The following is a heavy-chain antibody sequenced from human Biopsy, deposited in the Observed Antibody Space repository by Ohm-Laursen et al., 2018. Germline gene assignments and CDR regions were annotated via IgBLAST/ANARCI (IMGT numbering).Heavy chain of an antibody. Sequence: SLRLSLAACVFTFRGLSFNWVRNAPGPGPGWGLYSSASANHIYYTYSVKGRCSVSRVNGKNSVYLQMNSRRVEVAAVYYCLRDGETKYCKHGLCRSDFWGPGTQVTVSS. CDR1: VFTFRGLS. CDR3: LRDGETKYCKHGLCRSDF. J-gene: IGHJ4*01. CDR2: SSASANHI. D-gene: IGHD2/OR15-2a*01. V-gene: IGHV3-21*01.